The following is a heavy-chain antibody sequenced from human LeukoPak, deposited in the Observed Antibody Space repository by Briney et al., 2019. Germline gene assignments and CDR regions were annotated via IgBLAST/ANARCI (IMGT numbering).Heavy chain of an antibody. CDR2: IYYTRSI. CDR1: GGSISSGDYY. CDR3: ARGPNYVWGSYRYFDY. D-gene: IGHD3-16*02. V-gene: IGHV4-30-4*01. Sequence: SETLSLTCIVSGGSISSGDYYWSWIRQSPGKGLEWIGYIYYTRSISYNPSLKSRLTISVDTSKNQFSLKLSSVTAADTAVYYCARGPNYVWGSYRYFDYWGQGTLVTVSS. J-gene: IGHJ4*02.